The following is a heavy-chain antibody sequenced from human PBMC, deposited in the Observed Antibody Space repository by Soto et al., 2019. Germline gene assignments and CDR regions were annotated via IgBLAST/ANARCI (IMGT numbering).Heavy chain of an antibody. Sequence: EVQLLESGGGLVQPGGSLRLSCVASGFTFSSYAMSWVRQVPGEGLEWVSTISDAAASAYYVDSVKGRFTISRDNSKRTLYLQMNSLRAEDSALYYCARPSGGKIGDAPDLWGQGTMVTVSS. J-gene: IGHJ3*01. CDR2: ISDAAASA. CDR1: GFTFSSYA. CDR3: ARPSGGKIGDAPDL. D-gene: IGHD3-16*01. V-gene: IGHV3-23*01.